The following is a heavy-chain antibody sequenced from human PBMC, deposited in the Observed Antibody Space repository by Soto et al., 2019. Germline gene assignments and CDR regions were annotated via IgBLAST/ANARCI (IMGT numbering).Heavy chain of an antibody. Sequence: EVHLVESGGGLVQPGGSLRLSCTASGFTFSDSWMTWVRQAPGKGLEWVARIKPDESEKKYADSVKGRFSISRDNAKNSMYLQMESLRGEDTAVYYIVRGGSNYASWGQRTLVTVSS. CDR1: GFTFSDSW. CDR2: IKPDESEK. D-gene: IGHD4-4*01. CDR3: VRGGSNYAS. V-gene: IGHV3-7*01. J-gene: IGHJ5*02.